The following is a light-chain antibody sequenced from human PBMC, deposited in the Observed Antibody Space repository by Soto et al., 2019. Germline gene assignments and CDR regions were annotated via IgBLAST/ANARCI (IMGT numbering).Light chain of an antibody. CDR3: SSYAGGNNLL. V-gene: IGLV2-8*01. CDR2: EVS. J-gene: IGLJ2*01. CDR1: SSDVGDYNY. Sequence: QSVLTQPPSASGSPGQSVTISCTGTSSDVGDYNYVSWYQQSPGKAPKLMIYEVSKRPSGVPDRFSGSKSGNTASLTVSGLQAEDEADYYCSSYAGGNNLLFGGGTKLTVL.